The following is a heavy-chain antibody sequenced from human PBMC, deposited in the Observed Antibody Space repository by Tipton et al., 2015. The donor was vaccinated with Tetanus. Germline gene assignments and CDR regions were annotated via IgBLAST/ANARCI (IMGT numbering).Heavy chain of an antibody. CDR2: IFHSGST. CDR3: SRALGSTDPQQPGVYFFYYYGMDV. CDR1: GDSISRGSYT. V-gene: IGHV4-30-2*01. D-gene: IGHD2-2*01. J-gene: IGHJ6*02. Sequence: TLSLTCTVSGDSISRGSYTWSWIRQRPGKGLEWIGYIFHSGSTSYNPSLKSRVTISLDRSKNQFSLSPRSVTAADTAVYFCSRALGSTDPQQPGVYFFYYYGMDVWGHGTTVTVSS.